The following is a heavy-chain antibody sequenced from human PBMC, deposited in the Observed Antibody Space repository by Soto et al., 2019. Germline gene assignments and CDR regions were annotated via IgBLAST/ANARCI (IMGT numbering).Heavy chain of an antibody. V-gene: IGHV3-30*18. CDR1: GFTFSSYG. D-gene: IGHD3-10*01. CDR3: AKDGAGYYGSGSLGY. CDR2: ISYDGSNK. Sequence: QVQLVESGGGVVQPGRSLRLSCAASGFTFSSYGMHWVRQAPGKGLEWVAVISYDGSNKYYADSVKGRFTISRDNSKNTLYRQMNSLRAEDTAVYYCAKDGAGYYGSGSLGYWGQGTLVTVSS. J-gene: IGHJ4*02.